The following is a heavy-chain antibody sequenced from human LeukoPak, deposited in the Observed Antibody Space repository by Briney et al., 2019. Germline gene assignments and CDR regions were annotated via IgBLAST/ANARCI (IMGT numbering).Heavy chain of an antibody. V-gene: IGHV3-23*01. CDR1: GFTFSSYA. J-gene: IGHJ4*02. CDR3: AKDVGIAAAGTIDY. D-gene: IGHD6-13*01. Sequence: GGSLRLSCAASGFTFSSYAMSWVRQAPGKGLEWVSAISGSGGGTYYADSVKGRFTISRDNSKNTLYLQMNSLRAEDTAVYYCAKDVGIAAAGTIDYWGQGTLVTVSS. CDR2: ISGSGGGT.